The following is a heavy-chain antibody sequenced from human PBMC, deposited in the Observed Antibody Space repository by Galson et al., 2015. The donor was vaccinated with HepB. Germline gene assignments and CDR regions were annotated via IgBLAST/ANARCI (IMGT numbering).Heavy chain of an antibody. CDR2: ISYDGSNQ. CDR3: ARVPLLRIAAAGPNRYYYYGMDV. J-gene: IGHJ6*02. CDR1: GFTFSSYG. V-gene: IGHV3-30*03. D-gene: IGHD6-13*01. Sequence: SLRLSCAASGFTFSSYGMHWVRQAPGKGLEWVAVISYDGSNQYYADSVKGRFTISRDNSKNTLYLQMNSLRAEDTAVYYCARVPLLRIAAAGPNRYYYYGMDVWGQGTTVTVSS.